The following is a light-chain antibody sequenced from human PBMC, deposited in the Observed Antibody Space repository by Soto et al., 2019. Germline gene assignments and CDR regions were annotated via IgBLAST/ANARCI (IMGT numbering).Light chain of an antibody. CDR3: QQYNNWPPIT. V-gene: IGKV3-15*01. CDR2: GAS. Sequence: EIVMTQSPATLSVSPGERATLSCRASQSVSSNFAWYQQKPGQAPTLLIYGASTRATGIPARFRGSGSGTECTLPLSSLQSEDYAVYYCQQYNNWPPITFGQGTRLEIK. J-gene: IGKJ5*01. CDR1: QSVSSN.